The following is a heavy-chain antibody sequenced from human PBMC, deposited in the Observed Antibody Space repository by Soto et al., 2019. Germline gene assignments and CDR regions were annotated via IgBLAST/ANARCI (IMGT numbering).Heavy chain of an antibody. V-gene: IGHV1-8*01. D-gene: IGHD1-26*01. CDR3: ARGGYSGSYFGWFDP. Sequence: ASVKVSCKGSGYTFTSYHINWVRQATGQGLEWMGWMNPNSGNTGYAQTLQGRVTMTRDTSISTAYMELSSLRFEDTAVYYCARGGYSGSYFGWFDPWGQGTLVTVSS. CDR2: MNPNSGNT. CDR1: GYTFTSYH. J-gene: IGHJ5*02.